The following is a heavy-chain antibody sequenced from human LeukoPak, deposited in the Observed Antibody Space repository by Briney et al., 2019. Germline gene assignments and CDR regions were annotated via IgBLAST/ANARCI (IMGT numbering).Heavy chain of an antibody. Sequence: SETLSLTCTVSGGSISSYYWSWIRQPAGKGLEWIGRIYTSGSTNYNPSLKSRVTMSVDTSKNQFSLKLSSVTAADTAVYYCARYYSSGWTYYFDYWGQGTLVTVSS. D-gene: IGHD6-19*01. J-gene: IGHJ4*02. CDR1: GGSISSYY. CDR3: ARYYSSGWTYYFDY. CDR2: IYTSGST. V-gene: IGHV4-4*07.